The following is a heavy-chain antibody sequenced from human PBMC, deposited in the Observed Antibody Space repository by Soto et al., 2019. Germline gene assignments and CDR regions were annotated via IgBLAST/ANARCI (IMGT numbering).Heavy chain of an antibody. V-gene: IGHV5-51*01. CDR2: IYPGDPDT. D-gene: IGHD6-19*01. CDR1: GYSFTSYW. Sequence: PGESLKISCKGSGYSFTSYWIGWVRQMPGKGLEWMGIIYPGDPDTRYSPSFQGQVTISADKSISTAYLQWSSLKASDTAMYYCARPIAVASAGSGAFDIWGQGTMVTVSS. CDR3: ARPIAVASAGSGAFDI. J-gene: IGHJ3*02.